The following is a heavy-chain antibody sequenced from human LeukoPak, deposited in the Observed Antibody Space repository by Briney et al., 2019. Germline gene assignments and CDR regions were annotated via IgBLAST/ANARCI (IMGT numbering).Heavy chain of an antibody. J-gene: IGHJ3*02. CDR3: ARQWGMDDAFDI. CDR1: GGSISSSSYY. D-gene: IGHD3-16*01. Sequence: SETLSLTCTVSGGSISSSSYYWGWIRQPPGKGLEWIGSIYYSGSTYYNPSLKSRVTISVDTSKNQFSLKLSSVTAADTAVYYCARQWGMDDAFDIWGQGTMVTVSS. CDR2: IYYSGST. V-gene: IGHV4-39*01.